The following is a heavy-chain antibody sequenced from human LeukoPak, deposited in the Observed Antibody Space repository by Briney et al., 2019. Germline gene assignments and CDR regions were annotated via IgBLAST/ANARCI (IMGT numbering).Heavy chain of an antibody. CDR1: GFTFSSYA. CDR2: ISGSGGGT. V-gene: IGHV3-23*01. CDR3: AKSSRRYSSSPYGMDV. Sequence: GGSLRLSCAASGFTFSSYAMSWVRQAPGKGLEWVSAISGSGGGTYYADSVKGRFTISRDNSKNTLYLQVNSLRAEDTAVYYCAKSSRRYSSSPYGMDVWGQGTTVTVSS. D-gene: IGHD6-6*01. J-gene: IGHJ6*02.